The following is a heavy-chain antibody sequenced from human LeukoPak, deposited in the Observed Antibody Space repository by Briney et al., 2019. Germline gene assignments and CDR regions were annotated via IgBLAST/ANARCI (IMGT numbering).Heavy chain of an antibody. CDR1: GGSIRSGGDY. J-gene: IGHJ5*02. CDR3: AWGGRQQLGYH. D-gene: IGHD6-13*01. CDR2: IYYSGGT. V-gene: IGHV4-31*03. Sequence: SQTLFLTCTVSGGSIRSGGDYWHWIRQHPERGLEQLAYIYYSGGTYYNPSLKSRVTISADGSKNQFSLRLSSGTAADTAVYYCAWGGRQQLGYHWGRGTLVTVSS.